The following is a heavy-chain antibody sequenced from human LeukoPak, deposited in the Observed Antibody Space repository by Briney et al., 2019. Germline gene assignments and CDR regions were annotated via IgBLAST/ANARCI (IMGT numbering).Heavy chain of an antibody. CDR2: ISAYNGNT. CDR1: GYTFTSYG. J-gene: IGHJ4*02. D-gene: IGHD2-2*01. Sequence: ASVKVSCKASGYTFTSYGISWVRQAPGQGLEWMGWISAYNGNTNYAQKLQGRVTMTRDTSISTAYMELSRLRSDDTAVYYCARSPWDIVVVPAANFDYWGQGTLVTVSS. V-gene: IGHV1-18*01. CDR3: ARSPWDIVVVPAANFDY.